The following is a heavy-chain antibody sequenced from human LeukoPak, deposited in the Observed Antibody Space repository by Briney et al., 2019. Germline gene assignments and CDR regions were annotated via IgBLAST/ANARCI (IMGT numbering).Heavy chain of an antibody. J-gene: IGHJ5*01. D-gene: IGHD2-2*02. CDR3: ARDNDTDYTSSPGWFDS. Sequence: PGGSLRLSCAAPGLTFSNYAMNWVRRAPGKGLEWVAVISSDGSNKFYADSVKGRFTVSRDNSKNTLFLQMNRLRVEDAAVDYCARDNDTDYTSSPGWFDSWGQGTLVTVSS. CDR2: ISSDGSNK. CDR1: GLTFSNYA. V-gene: IGHV3-30-3*01.